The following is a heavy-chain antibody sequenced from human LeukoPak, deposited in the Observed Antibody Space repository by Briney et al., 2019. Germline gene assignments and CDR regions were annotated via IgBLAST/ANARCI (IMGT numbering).Heavy chain of an antibody. D-gene: IGHD2-2*01. CDR1: GFTFSSYA. CDR2: ISGSGGST. J-gene: IGHJ4*02. CDR3: ARGDSTFPFDY. V-gene: IGHV3-23*01. Sequence: GRSLRLSCAASGFTFSSYAMSWVRQAPGKGLEWVSAISGSGGSTYYADSGKGRFTISRDNSKNTLYLQMNSLRAEDTAVYYCARGDSTFPFDYWGQGTLVTVSS.